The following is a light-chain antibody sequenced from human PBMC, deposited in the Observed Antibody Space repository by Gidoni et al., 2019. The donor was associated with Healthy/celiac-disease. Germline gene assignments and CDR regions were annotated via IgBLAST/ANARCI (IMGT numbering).Light chain of an antibody. V-gene: IGKV1-39*01. J-gene: IGKJ1*01. Sequence: DIQMTQSPSSLSASVGDRVTITCRASQRISSYLNWYQQKPGKAPKLLIYAASSLQSGVPSRFSGGGSGTDFTLTISSLRPEDFATYYCQQSYSTPWTFGQGTKVEIK. CDR1: QRISSY. CDR2: AAS. CDR3: QQSYSTPWT.